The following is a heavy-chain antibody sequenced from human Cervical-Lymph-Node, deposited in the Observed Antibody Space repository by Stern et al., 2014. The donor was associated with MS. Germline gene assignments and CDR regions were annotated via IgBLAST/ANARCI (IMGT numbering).Heavy chain of an antibody. CDR2: IIPILGIP. Sequence: VQLVESGAEVRQPGSSVKVSCKASGGTFSNYIINWVRQAPGQGLEWMGRIIPILGIPNYAQKFQGRVTIIADTSTPTAYMELSSLRSEETAVYYCARGYYDILTGYMTKNSYVMDVWGQGTTVTVSS. CDR1: GGTFSNYI. J-gene: IGHJ6*02. CDR3: ARGYYDILTGYMTKNSYVMDV. D-gene: IGHD3-9*01. V-gene: IGHV1-69*09.